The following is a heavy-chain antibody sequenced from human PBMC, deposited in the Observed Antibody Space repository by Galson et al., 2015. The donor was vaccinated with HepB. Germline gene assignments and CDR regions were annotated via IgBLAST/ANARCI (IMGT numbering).Heavy chain of an antibody. CDR1: GYTFTSYA. CDR2: INTNTGNP. J-gene: IGHJ4*02. D-gene: IGHD3-10*01. CDR3: ARAIMVRGVIINPVDY. V-gene: IGHV7-4-1*02. Sequence: SVKVSCKASGYTFTSYAMNWVRQAPGQGLEWMGWINTNTGNPTYAQGFTGRFVFSLDTSVSTAYLQISSLKAEDTAVYYCARAIMVRGVIINPVDYWGQGTLVTVSS.